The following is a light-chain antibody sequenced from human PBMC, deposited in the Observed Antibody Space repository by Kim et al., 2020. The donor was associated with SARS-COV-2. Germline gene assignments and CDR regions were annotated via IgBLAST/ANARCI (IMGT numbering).Light chain of an antibody. V-gene: IGKV1-39*01. CDR3: QQSYSTPWT. J-gene: IGKJ1*01. CDR2: AAS. CDR1: QSISSY. Sequence: DIQMTQFQSSLSASVGDRVTITCRASQSISSYLNWYQQKPGKAPKLLIYAASSLQSGVPSRFSGSGSGTDFTLTISSLQPEDFATYYCQQSYSTPWTFGQGTKVDIK.